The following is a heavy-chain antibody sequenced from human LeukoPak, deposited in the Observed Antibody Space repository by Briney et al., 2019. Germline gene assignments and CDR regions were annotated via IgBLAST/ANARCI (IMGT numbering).Heavy chain of an antibody. CDR2: IYTSGST. CDR1: GGSISSYY. V-gene: IGHV4-4*07. Sequence: SETLSLTCTVSGGSISSYYWSWIRQPAGKGLEWIGRIYTSGSTNYNPSLKSRVTMSVDTSKNQFSLKLSSVTAADTAVYYCARICFGTEYGDYDEDYWGQGTLVTVSS. CDR3: ARICFGTEYGDYDEDY. D-gene: IGHD4-17*01. J-gene: IGHJ4*02.